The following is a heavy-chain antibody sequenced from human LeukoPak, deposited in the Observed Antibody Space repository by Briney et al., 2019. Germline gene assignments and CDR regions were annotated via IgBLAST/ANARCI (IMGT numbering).Heavy chain of an antibody. CDR1: GYTFTSYG. J-gene: IGHJ6*03. V-gene: IGHV1-18*01. CDR2: ISAYNGNT. Sequence: GASVKVSCKASGYTFTSYGISWVRQAPGQGLEWMGWISAYNGNTNYAQKLQGRVTMTTDTSTSTAYMELRSLRSDDTAVYYCARAVGAARPFYYYYYMDVWGKGTTVTVSS. D-gene: IGHD6-6*01. CDR3: ARAVGAARPFYYYYYMDV.